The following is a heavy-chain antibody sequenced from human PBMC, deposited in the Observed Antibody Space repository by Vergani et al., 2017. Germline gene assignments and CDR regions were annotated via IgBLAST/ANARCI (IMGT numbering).Heavy chain of an antibody. Sequence: QVKLQESGPGLLKPSQTLSLTCTVSGESIRSGSHYWSWIRQPAGQGPEWIGHIHTGGSTDLNPSLKSRVSISVDTSKSQFSLKLNSVNVADTAVYYCARSRPYCTSGSCPAIWGQGTLVTVSS. CDR2: IHTGGST. J-gene: IGHJ4*02. D-gene: IGHD2-15*01. CDR3: ARSRPYCTSGSCPAI. V-gene: IGHV4-61*02. CDR1: GESIRSGSHY.